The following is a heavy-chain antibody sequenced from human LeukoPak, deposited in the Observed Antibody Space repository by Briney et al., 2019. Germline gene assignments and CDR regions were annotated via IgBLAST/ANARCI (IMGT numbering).Heavy chain of an antibody. V-gene: IGHV1-2*02. CDR2: INPNSGGT. CDR1: GYTFTGYY. CDR3: ARDAVNSSSWYSYFDY. Sequence: ASVKVSCKASGYTFTGYYMHWVRQAPGQGLEWMGWINPNSGGTNYAQKFQGRVTMTRDTSISTAYMELSRLRSDDTAVYYCARDAVNSSSWYSYFDYWGQGTLVTVSS. J-gene: IGHJ4*02. D-gene: IGHD6-13*01.